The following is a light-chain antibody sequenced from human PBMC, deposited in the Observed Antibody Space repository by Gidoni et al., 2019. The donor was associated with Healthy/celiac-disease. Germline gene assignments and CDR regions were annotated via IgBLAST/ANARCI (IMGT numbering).Light chain of an antibody. CDR1: QSVSSSY. V-gene: IGKV3-20*01. J-gene: IGKJ1*01. CDR2: GAS. Sequence: ETVWTQSPGTLSLSPGERATLSCRASQSVSSSYLAWYQQNPGQAPRLLIYGASSRATGVPDRFSGSGSGTDFTLTISRLEPEDFAVYYCQQYGSSSTWTFGQXTKVEIK. CDR3: QQYGSSSTWT.